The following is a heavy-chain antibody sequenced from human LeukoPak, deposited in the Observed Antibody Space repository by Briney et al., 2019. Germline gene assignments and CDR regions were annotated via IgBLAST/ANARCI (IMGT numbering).Heavy chain of an antibody. CDR3: AGRGVDYYDSSGYYTADY. Sequence: SETLSLTCTVSGYSISTGYYWGWIRQPPGKGLEWIGCIYHSGSTYYNPSLKSRVTISVDTSKNQFSLKLSSVTAADTAVYYCAGRGVDYYDSSGYYTADYWGQGTLVTVSS. V-gene: IGHV4-38-2*02. CDR2: IYHSGST. J-gene: IGHJ4*02. D-gene: IGHD3-22*01. CDR1: GYSISTGYY.